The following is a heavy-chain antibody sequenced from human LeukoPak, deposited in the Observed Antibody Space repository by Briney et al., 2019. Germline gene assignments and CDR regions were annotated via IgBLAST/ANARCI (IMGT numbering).Heavy chain of an antibody. D-gene: IGHD2-2*01. CDR1: GYTFTSYG. CDR3: ARGIVVVPAAMEGWFDP. V-gene: IGHV1-18*01. J-gene: IGHJ5*02. Sequence: ASVTVSCKASGYTFTSYGISWVRQAPGQGLEWMGWISAYNGNTNYAQKLQGRVTMTTDTSTSTAYMELRSLRSDDTAVYYCARGIVVVPAAMEGWFDPWGQGTLVTVSS. CDR2: ISAYNGNT.